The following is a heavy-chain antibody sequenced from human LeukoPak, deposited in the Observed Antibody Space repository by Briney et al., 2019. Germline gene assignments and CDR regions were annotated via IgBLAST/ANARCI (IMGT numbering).Heavy chain of an antibody. V-gene: IGHV3-30*02. Sequence: GGSLRLSCAASGFTFSSYDMHWVRQAPGKGLEWVAFIRYDGSNKYYADSVKGRFTISRDNSKNTLYLQMNSLRAEDTAVYYCAKDLVAARLDYWFDPWGQGTLVTVSS. CDR1: GFTFSSYD. D-gene: IGHD6-6*01. CDR3: AKDLVAARLDYWFDP. J-gene: IGHJ5*02. CDR2: IRYDGSNK.